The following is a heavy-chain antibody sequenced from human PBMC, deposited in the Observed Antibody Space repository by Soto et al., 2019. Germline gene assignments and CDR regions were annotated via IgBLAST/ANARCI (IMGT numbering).Heavy chain of an antibody. J-gene: IGHJ6*02. D-gene: IGHD3-10*01. CDR1: GYTFTWHY. CDR2: INPSGGST. CDR3: ASGWRVITMVRGVQLEYYYGMDV. Sequence: ASVKVSCKASGYTFTWHYMHWVRQPPGQGREWMGIINPSGGSTSYAQKCQGRVTMTRDTATSTVYMELSSLRSEDTAVYYCASGWRVITMVRGVQLEYYYGMDVWGQGTTVTVSS. V-gene: IGHV1-46*01.